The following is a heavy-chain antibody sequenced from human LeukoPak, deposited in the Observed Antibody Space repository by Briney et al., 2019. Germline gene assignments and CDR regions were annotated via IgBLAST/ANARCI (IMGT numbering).Heavy chain of an antibody. J-gene: IGHJ2*01. V-gene: IGHV4-31*03. D-gene: IGHD3-16*01. CDR1: GGSISSGGYY. CDR3: ARDPVMITFGGVPDYWYFDL. Sequence: PSETLSLTCTVSGGSISSGGYYWSWIRQHPGKGLEWIGYIYYSGSTYYNPSLKSRVTISVDTSKNQFSLKLSSVTAADTAVYYCARDPVMITFGGVPDYWYFDLWGRGTLVTVSS. CDR2: IYYSGST.